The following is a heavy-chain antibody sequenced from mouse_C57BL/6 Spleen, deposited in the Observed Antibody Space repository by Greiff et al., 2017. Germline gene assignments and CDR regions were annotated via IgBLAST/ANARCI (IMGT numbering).Heavy chain of an antibody. Sequence: VKLQESGPGLVAPSQSLSITCTVSGFSLTSYGVHWVRQPPGKGLEWLVVIWSDGSTTYNSALKSRLSISKDNSKSQVFLKMNSLQTDDTAMYYCARSYYDYDYAMDYWGQGTSVTVSS. D-gene: IGHD2-4*01. V-gene: IGHV2-6*03. J-gene: IGHJ4*01. CDR1: GFSLTSYG. CDR3: ARSYYDYDYAMDY. CDR2: IWSDGST.